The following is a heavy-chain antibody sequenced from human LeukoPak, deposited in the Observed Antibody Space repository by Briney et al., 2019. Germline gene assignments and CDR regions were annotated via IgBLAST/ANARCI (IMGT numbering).Heavy chain of an antibody. V-gene: IGHV1-69*13. D-gene: IGHD4-23*01. CDR1: GGTFSSYA. CDR3: ARNGLRWGLGWFDP. CDR2: IIPIFGTA. J-gene: IGHJ5*02. Sequence: SVKVSCKASGGTFSSYAISWVRQAPGQGLEWMGGIIPIFGTANYAQKFQGRVTITADESTSTAYMELSSLRSEDTAVYYCARNGLRWGLGWFDPWGQGTLVTVSS.